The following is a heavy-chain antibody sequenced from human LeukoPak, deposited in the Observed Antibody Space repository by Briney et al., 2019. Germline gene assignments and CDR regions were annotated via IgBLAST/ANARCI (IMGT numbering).Heavy chain of an antibody. CDR1: GYTFTSYD. D-gene: IGHD5-18*01. V-gene: IGHV1-8*01. Sequence: ASVKVSCKASGYTFTSYDINWVRQATGQGLEWMGWMNPNSGNTGYAQKLQGRVTMTRNTSISTAYMELSSLRSEDTAVYYCARGIWIQLWSYPQYYFDYWGQGTLVTVSS. J-gene: IGHJ4*02. CDR2: MNPNSGNT. CDR3: ARGIWIQLWSYPQYYFDY.